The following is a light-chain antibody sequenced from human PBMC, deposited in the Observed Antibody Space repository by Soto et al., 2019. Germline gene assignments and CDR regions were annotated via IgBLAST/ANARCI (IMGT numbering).Light chain of an antibody. CDR2: DGT. CDR1: SIYVGTYNL. Sequence: QSVLTQPASVSGSPGQSITISCTGTSIYVGTYNLVSWYQHHPGKAPKLLIYDGTKRPSGVSNRFSGSKSGNTASLTISGLQAEEEVDYYCCSYATSISYVFGTGTKVTVL. J-gene: IGLJ1*01. V-gene: IGLV2-23*01. CDR3: CSYATSISYV.